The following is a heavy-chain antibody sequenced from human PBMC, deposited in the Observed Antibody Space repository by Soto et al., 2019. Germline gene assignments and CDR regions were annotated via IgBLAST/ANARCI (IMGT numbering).Heavy chain of an antibody. CDR1: GFTFSSYS. CDR3: ARDFGDTYYDFWSGPYSSTPNWFDP. V-gene: IGHV3-21*01. CDR2: ISSSSSYI. D-gene: IGHD3-3*01. Sequence: EVQLVESGGGLVKPGGSLRLSCAASGFTFSSYSMNWVRQAPGKGLEWVSSISSSSSYIYYADSVKGRFTISRDNAKNSLYLQMNSLRAEDTAVYYCARDFGDTYYDFWSGPYSSTPNWFDPWGQGTLVTVSS. J-gene: IGHJ5*02.